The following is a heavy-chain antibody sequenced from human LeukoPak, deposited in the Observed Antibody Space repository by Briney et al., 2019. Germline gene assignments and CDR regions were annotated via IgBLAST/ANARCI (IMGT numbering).Heavy chain of an antibody. J-gene: IGHJ6*03. V-gene: IGHV4-59*01. CDR3: ARGRCSGGSCYSGWNYYYYYMDV. CDR2: IYYSGST. CDR1: GGSISSYY. D-gene: IGHD2-15*01. Sequence: ASETLSLTCTVSGGSISSYYWSWIRQPPGKGVEWIGYIYYSGSTNYNPSLKSRVTISVDTSKNQFSLKLSSVTAADTAVYYCARGRCSGGSCYSGWNYYYYYMDVWGKGTTVTISS.